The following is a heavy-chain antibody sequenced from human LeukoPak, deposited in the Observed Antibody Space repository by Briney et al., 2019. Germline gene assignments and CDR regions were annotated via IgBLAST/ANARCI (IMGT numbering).Heavy chain of an antibody. CDR2: IYHSGST. J-gene: IGHJ5*02. D-gene: IGHD2-2*01. Sequence: SETLSLTCTVSGGSISSSSYYWSWIRQPPGKGLEWIGYIYHSGSTYYNPSLKSRVTISVDRSKNQFSLKLSSVTAADTAVYYCARDLSCSSTSCFNWFDPWGQGTLVTVSS. CDR3: ARDLSCSSTSCFNWFDP. CDR1: GGSISSSSYY. V-gene: IGHV4-30-2*01.